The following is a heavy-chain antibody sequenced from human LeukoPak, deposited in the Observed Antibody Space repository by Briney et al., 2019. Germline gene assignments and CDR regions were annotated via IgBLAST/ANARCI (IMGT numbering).Heavy chain of an antibody. CDR2: ISSSSSYI. D-gene: IGHD3-10*01. V-gene: IGHV3-21*01. CDR1: GFTFSSYS. Sequence: GGSLRLSCAASGFTFSSYSMNWVRQAPGKGLEWVSSISSSSSYIYYADSVKGRFTISRDNAKNSLYLQMNSLRAEDTSVYYCATNGGGYFDYWGQGTLVTVSS. J-gene: IGHJ4*02. CDR3: ATNGGGYFDY.